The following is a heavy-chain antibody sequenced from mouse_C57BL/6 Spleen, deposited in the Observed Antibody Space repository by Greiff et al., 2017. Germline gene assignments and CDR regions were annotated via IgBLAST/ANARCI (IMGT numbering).Heavy chain of an antibody. CDR2: IWSDGST. CDR1: GFSLTSYG. Sequence: QVQLKESGPGLVAPSQSLSITCTVSGFSLTSYGVHWVRQPPGTGLEWLVVIWSDGSTTYNSALKSRLSISKDNSKSQVFLKMNSLQTDDTAMYYCARHEDGYYGFAYWGQGTLVTVSA. D-gene: IGHD2-3*01. CDR3: ARHEDGYYGFAY. J-gene: IGHJ3*01. V-gene: IGHV2-6-1*01.